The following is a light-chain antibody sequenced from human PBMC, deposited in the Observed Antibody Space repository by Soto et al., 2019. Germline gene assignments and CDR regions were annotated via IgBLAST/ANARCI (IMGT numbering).Light chain of an antibody. J-gene: IGKJ2*01. Sequence: EIVLTQSPGTLSLSPGERATLSCRASQSVRSNYLAWYQQKPGQAPRLLIYGASIRATGIPDRFSGTGSGTDFTLTISRLEPEDFAVYYCQQYGGSPYTFGKGTKLEIK. CDR3: QQYGGSPYT. CDR2: GAS. CDR1: QSVRSNY. V-gene: IGKV3-20*01.